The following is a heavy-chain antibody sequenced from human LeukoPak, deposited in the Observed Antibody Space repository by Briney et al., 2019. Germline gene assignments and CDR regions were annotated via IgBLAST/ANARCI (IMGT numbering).Heavy chain of an antibody. J-gene: IGHJ6*03. Sequence: KPGGSLRLSCAASGFTFDDYAMHWVRQPPGKGLEWIGYVDHTGSTNFNPSLNGRVTISRDTSKNHFSLRLRSVTAADTAVYFCARGRVSSSTYYSTYYYYFYMDVWGKGTTVTISS. V-gene: IGHV4-59*01. D-gene: IGHD3-22*01. CDR1: GFTFDDYA. CDR3: ARGRVSSSTYYSTYYYYFYMDV. CDR2: VDHTGST.